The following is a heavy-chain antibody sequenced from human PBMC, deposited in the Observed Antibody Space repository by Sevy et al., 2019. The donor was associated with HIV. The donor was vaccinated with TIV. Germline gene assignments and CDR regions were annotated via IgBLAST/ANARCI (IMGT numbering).Heavy chain of an antibody. CDR2: ISYDGSNK. CDR1: GFTFSSYA. V-gene: IGHV3-30-3*01. D-gene: IGHD6-13*01. Sequence: GGSLRLSCAASGFTFSSYAMHWVRQAPGKGLEWVAVISYDGSNKYYADSVKGRFTISRDNSKNTLYLQMNSLRAEDTAVYYCARDTGYSCRMSRIIDYWGHGTLVTVSS. J-gene: IGHJ4*01. CDR3: ARDTGYSCRMSRIIDY.